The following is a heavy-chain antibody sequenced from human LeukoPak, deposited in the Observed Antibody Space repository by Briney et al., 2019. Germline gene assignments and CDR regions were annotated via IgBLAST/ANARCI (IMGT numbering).Heavy chain of an antibody. Sequence: SETLSLTCRVSGGSISSSDWWSWVRQPPGKGLEWIGEISQSGYTNYNPSLKSRVTIPVDKSKKQFSLKLSSVTAADTAVYYCARGPIYWEWGQGTLVTVSS. D-gene: IGHD1-26*01. CDR2: ISQSGYT. V-gene: IGHV4-4*02. CDR1: GGSISSSDW. CDR3: ARGPIYWE. J-gene: IGHJ4*02.